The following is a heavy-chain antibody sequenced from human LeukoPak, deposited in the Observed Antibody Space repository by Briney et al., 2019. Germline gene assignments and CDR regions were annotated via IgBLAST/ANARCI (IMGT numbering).Heavy chain of an antibody. CDR1: GFTFSTYS. V-gene: IGHV3-21*01. CDR2: ITGSSNFM. Sequence: GGSLRLSCAASGFTFSTYSMNWVRQAPGKGLEWVSSITGSSNFMSYADSVKGRFTISRDNARNSLYLQMNSLRAGDTAVYYCARVVGSTMRAPFDFWGQGMLVTVSS. J-gene: IGHJ4*02. CDR3: ARVVGSTMRAPFDF. D-gene: IGHD1-26*01.